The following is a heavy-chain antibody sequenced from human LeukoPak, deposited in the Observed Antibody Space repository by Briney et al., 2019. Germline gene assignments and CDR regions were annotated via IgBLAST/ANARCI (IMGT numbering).Heavy chain of an antibody. Sequence: GGSLRLSCAASGFTFSTYSMNWVRQAPGQGLQWVSYISSDTISYADSVKGRFTISRDNAKNSLYLQMNSLRAEDTAVYYCARVIAAAGLNAFDIWGQGTMVTVSS. J-gene: IGHJ3*02. D-gene: IGHD6-13*01. CDR1: GFTFSTYS. V-gene: IGHV3-48*04. CDR3: ARVIAAAGLNAFDI. CDR2: ISSDTI.